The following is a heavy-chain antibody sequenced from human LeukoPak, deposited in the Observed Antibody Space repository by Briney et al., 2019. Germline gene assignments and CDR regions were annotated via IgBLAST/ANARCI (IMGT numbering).Heavy chain of an antibody. J-gene: IGHJ4*02. Sequence: GGSLRLSCAASGFTFSSYGMHWVRQAPGKGLEWVAVISYDGSNKYYADSVTGRFTISRDNAKNSLYLQMNSLRAGDTALYYCAKDMRWELLGGFDYWGQGTLVTVSS. D-gene: IGHD1-26*01. CDR3: AKDMRWELLGGFDY. CDR1: GFTFSSYG. CDR2: ISYDGSNK. V-gene: IGHV3-30*18.